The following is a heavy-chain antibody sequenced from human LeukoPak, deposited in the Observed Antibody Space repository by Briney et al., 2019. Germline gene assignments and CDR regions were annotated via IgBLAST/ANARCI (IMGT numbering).Heavy chain of an antibody. D-gene: IGHD3-22*01. CDR2: ISAYTGNT. J-gene: IGHJ4*02. V-gene: IGHV1-18*01. CDR1: GGTFSSYA. CDR3: ARSGVGYFYDNTGYYPLDY. Sequence: ASLKVSCKASGGTFSSYAISWVRQAPAQGLEWMGWISAYTGNTNYAQNSPGSVTMTTDTSTSTAFMELRSLRSDDTAVYYCARSGVGYFYDNTGYYPLDYWGQGTLVTVSS.